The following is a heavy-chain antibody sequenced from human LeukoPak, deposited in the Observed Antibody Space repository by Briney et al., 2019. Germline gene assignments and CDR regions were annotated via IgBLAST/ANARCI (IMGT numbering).Heavy chain of an antibody. CDR3: ASDYDSSGYYYR. Sequence: ASVKVSCKASGYTFTGYYIHWVRQAPGQGLEWMGRINPSSGGTNYAQKFQGRVTMTRDTSISTAYMGLSRLRSDDTAVYYCASDYDSSGYYYRWGQGTLVTVSS. CDR2: INPSSGGT. CDR1: GYTFTGYY. J-gene: IGHJ5*02. V-gene: IGHV1-2*06. D-gene: IGHD3-22*01.